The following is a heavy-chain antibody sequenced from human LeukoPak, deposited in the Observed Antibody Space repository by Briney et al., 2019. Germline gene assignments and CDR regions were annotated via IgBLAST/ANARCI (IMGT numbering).Heavy chain of an antibody. D-gene: IGHD6-19*01. Sequence: GGSLRLSCAASGFAFSSYWMSWVRQAPGKGLEWVANIKQDGSEKYYVDSVKGRFTISRDNAKNSLYLQMNSLRAEDTAVYYCARGGLVWFFDYWGQGTLVTVSS. J-gene: IGHJ4*02. V-gene: IGHV3-7*04. CDR2: IKQDGSEK. CDR1: GFAFSSYW. CDR3: ARGGLVWFFDY.